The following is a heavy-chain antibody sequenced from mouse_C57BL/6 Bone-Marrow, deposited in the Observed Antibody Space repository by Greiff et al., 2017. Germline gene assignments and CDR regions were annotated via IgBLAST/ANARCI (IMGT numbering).Heavy chain of an antibody. V-gene: IGHV1-53*01. J-gene: IGHJ2*01. CDR3: ARVVTTWGRTLFDY. CDR2: INPSNGGT. D-gene: IGHD2-2*01. Sequence: QVQLQQSGTELVKPGASVKLSCKASGYTFTSYWMHWVKQRPGQGLEWIGNINPSNGGTNYNEKFKSKATLTVDKSSSTAYMQLSSLTSEDSAVYYCARVVTTWGRTLFDYWGQGTTLTVSS. CDR1: GYTFTSYW.